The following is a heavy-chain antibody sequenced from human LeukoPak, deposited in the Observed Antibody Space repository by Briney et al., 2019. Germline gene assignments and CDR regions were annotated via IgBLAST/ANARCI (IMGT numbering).Heavy chain of an antibody. CDR2: IIPIFGTA. Sequence: SVKVSCKASGGTFSSYAISWVRQAPGQGLEWMGGIIPIFGTANYAQKFQGRVTTTADESTSTAYMELSSLRSEDTAVYYCARAGYDYVWGSIPYYFDYWGQGTLVTVSS. J-gene: IGHJ4*02. CDR1: GGTFSSYA. D-gene: IGHD3-16*01. V-gene: IGHV1-69*01. CDR3: ARAGYDYVWGSIPYYFDY.